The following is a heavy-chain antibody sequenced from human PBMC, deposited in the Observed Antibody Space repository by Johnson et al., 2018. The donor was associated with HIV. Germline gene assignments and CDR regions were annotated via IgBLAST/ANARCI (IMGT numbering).Heavy chain of an antibody. CDR3: ARDRRVSREGYCSGGTCYPYVAYTDAFDI. J-gene: IGHJ3*02. Sequence: VQLVESGGGLVQPGGSLRLSCAASGFTVSTNYMTWVRQAPGQGLECVSLIYSDGNTYYADSVKGRFTISRDNSKKTRYLQLNSLSAEDTAVYYCARDRRVSREGYCSGGTCYPYVAYTDAFDIWGQGTMVTVSS. CDR2: IYSDGNT. V-gene: IGHV3-66*01. CDR1: GFTVSTNY. D-gene: IGHD2-15*01.